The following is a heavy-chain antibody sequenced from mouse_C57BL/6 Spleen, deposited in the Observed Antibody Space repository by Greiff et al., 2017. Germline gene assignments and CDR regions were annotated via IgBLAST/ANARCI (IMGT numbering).Heavy chain of an antibody. V-gene: IGHV5-4*01. D-gene: IGHD2-2*01. J-gene: IGHJ3*01. Sequence: DVQLVESGGGLVKPGGSLKLSCAASGFTFSSYAMSWVRQTPEKRLEWVATISDGGSYTYYPDNVKGRFTISRDNAKNNLYLQMSHLKSEDTAMYYCAILSTMVTTRAYWGQGTLVTVSA. CDR2: ISDGGSYT. CDR1: GFTFSSYA. CDR3: AILSTMVTTRAY.